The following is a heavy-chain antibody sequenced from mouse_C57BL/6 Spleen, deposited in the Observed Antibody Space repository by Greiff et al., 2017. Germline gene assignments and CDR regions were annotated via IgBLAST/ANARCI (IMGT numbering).Heavy chain of an antibody. D-gene: IGHD1-1*01. CDR3: ARSGGSSYNWFAY. V-gene: IGHV1-64*01. CDR1: GYTFTSYW. CDR2: IHPNSGST. J-gene: IGHJ3*01. Sequence: VQLQQPGAELVKPGASVKLSCKASGYTFTSYWMHWVKQRPGQGLEWIGMIHPNSGSTNYNEKFKSKATLTVDKSSSTACMQLSSLTSEDSAVYYCARSGGSSYNWFAYWGQGTLVTVSA.